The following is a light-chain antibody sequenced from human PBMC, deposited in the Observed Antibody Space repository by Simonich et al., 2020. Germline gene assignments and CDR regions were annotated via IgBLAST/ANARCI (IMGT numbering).Light chain of an antibody. CDR2: YNN. CDR3: GTWDSSLSAWV. V-gene: IGLV1-51*01. CDR1: SSNIGHNY. Sequence: QSVLTQPPSVSAAPGQKVTISCSGSSSNIGHNYVSWYQQLPGTAPKLLIYYNNKRPSVIPDRFSGSKSGTSATLGITGLQTGDEADYYCGTWDSSLSAWVFGGGTKLTVL. J-gene: IGLJ3*02.